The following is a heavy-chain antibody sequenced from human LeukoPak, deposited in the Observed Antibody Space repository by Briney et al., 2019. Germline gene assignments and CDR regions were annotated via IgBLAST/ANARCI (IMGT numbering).Heavy chain of an antibody. CDR3: AKDLLYSDVWGSYRPNPLDY. CDR2: ISYDGSNK. V-gene: IGHV3-30*18. CDR1: GFTFSSYG. Sequence: GGSLRLSCAASGFTFSSYGMHWVRQAPGKGLEWVAVISYDGSNKYYADSVKGRFTISRDNSKNTLYLQMNSLRAEDTAVYYCAKDLLYSDVWGSYRPNPLDYWGQGTLVTVSS. D-gene: IGHD3-16*02. J-gene: IGHJ4*02.